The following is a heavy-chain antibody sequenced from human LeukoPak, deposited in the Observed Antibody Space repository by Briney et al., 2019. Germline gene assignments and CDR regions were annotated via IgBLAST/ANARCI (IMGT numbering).Heavy chain of an antibody. CDR2: ISGSGGST. V-gene: IGHV3-23*01. J-gene: IGHJ4*02. CDR3: AKASDSSGYYYVPFDY. CDR1: GFAFSSYA. D-gene: IGHD3-22*01. Sequence: PGGSLRLSCAASGFAFSSYAMGWVRQAPGKGLEWVSAISGSGGSTYYADSVKGRFTISRDNSKNTLYLQMNSLRAEDTAVYYCAKASDSSGYYYVPFDYWGQGTLVTVSS.